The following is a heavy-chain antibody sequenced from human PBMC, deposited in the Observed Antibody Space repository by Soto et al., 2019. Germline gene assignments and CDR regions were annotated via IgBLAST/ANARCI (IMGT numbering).Heavy chain of an antibody. V-gene: IGHV3-74*01. CDR2: INPAGTIT. Sequence: GGSLRLSCAASGFPFSHYWMHWVRQTPGKGLVWVSRINPAGTITNYADSVEGRFTIPRDNADSALFLQMSSLSAEDTAIYYCTSDTFGLRDTWGQGTLVTVSS. J-gene: IGHJ5*02. CDR1: GFPFSHYW. D-gene: IGHD3-16*01. CDR3: TSDTFGLRDT.